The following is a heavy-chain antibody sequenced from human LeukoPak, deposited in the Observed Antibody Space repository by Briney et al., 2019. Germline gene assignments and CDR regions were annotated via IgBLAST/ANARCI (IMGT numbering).Heavy chain of an antibody. CDR2: IKQDGSEK. D-gene: IGHD6-19*01. V-gene: IGHV3-7*01. J-gene: IGHJ4*02. Sequence: GGSLRLSWAASGFTFSSYWMSWVRQAPGKGLEWVANIKQDGSEKYYVDSVKGRFTISRDNAKNSLYLQMNSLRAEDTAVYYCARDRPGYSSGWYYFDYWGQGTLVAVSS. CDR3: ARDRPGYSSGWYYFDY. CDR1: GFTFSSYW.